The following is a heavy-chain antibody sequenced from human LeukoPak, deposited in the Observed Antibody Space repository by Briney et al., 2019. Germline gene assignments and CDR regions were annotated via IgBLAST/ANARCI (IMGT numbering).Heavy chain of an antibody. V-gene: IGHV4-34*01. CDR1: GGSFSGYY. D-gene: IGHD3-3*01. CDR2: INHSGST. CDR3: ARGSYNPHHYDFWSGYSGSYFDY. J-gene: IGHJ4*02. Sequence: ETLSLTCAVYGGSFSGYYWSWIRQPPGKGLEWIGEINHSGSTNYNPSLKSRVTISVDTSKNQFSLKLSSVTAADTAVYYCARGSYNPHHYDFWSGYSGSYFDYWGQGTLVTVSS.